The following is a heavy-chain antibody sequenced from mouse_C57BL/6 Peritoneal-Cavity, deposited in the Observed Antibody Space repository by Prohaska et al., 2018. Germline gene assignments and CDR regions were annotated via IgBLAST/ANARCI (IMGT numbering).Heavy chain of an antibody. CDR2: INYDGSAI. D-gene: IGHD1-1*02. V-gene: IGHV11-2*01. J-gene: IGHJ1*01. Sequence: GESRGLSCEGSGFIFSGFWMSWDRQTPGNTLEWIGDINYDGSAINYAPSIKDRFTIFRDNAKSTLYLQMSNVRSEDTATYFCMRYGSYRSIDV. CDR3: MRYGSYRSIDV. CDR1: GFIFSGFW.